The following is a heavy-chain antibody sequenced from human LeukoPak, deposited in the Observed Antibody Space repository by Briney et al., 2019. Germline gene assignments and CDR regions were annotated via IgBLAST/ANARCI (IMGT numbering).Heavy chain of an antibody. D-gene: IGHD5-12*01. CDR3: ATRGYSGYEGY. Sequence: GGSLRLSCAASGFTFDDYGMSWVPQVPGKGLEWLSGINWNGGSTGYADSVRGRFTISRDNAKNSLYLQMNSLRAEDTALYYCATRGYSGYEGYWGQGTLVTVSS. J-gene: IGHJ4*02. CDR2: INWNGGST. V-gene: IGHV3-20*04. CDR1: GFTFDDYG.